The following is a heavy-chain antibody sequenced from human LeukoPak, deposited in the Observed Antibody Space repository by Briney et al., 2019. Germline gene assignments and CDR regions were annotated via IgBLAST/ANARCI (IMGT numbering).Heavy chain of an antibody. CDR1: GYTFTSYG. D-gene: IGHD2-15*01. J-gene: IGHJ4*02. V-gene: IGHV1-18*01. CDR2: ISAYNGNT. Sequence: ASVKVSCKASGYTFTSYGISWVRQAPGQGLEWMGWISAYNGNTNYAQKLQGRVTMTTDTSTSTAYMELRSLRSDDTAVYYCARSVFVLPCSGGSCYLGGWGYYFDYWGQGTLVTVSS. CDR3: ARSVFVLPCSGGSCYLGGWGYYFDY.